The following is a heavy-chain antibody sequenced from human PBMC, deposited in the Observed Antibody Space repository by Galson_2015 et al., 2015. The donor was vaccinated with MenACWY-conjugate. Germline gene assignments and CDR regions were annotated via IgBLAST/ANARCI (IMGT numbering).Heavy chain of an antibody. CDR3: ARGQPKGTSEIRPYYCMDV. CDR1: GYSLSDLS. CDR2: IIPSLGVG. D-gene: IGHD1-7*01. V-gene: IGHV1-69*04. Sequence: SVKVSCKVSGYSLSDLSMHWVRQAPGRGIEWMGRIIPSLGVGNSAPKLQGRLTITADTTTNTSYMELSSLRSEDTAVYFCARGQPKGTSEIRPYYCMDVWGQGTTVTVSS. J-gene: IGHJ6*02.